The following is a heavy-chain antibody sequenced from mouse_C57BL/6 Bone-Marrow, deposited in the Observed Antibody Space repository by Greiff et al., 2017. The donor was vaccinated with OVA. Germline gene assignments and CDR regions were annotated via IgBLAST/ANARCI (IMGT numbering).Heavy chain of an antibody. J-gene: IGHJ3*01. V-gene: IGHV3-6*01. D-gene: IGHD4-1*01. CDR2: ISYDGSN. Sequence: ESGPGLVKPSQSLSLTCSVSGYSITSGYYWNWIRQFPGNKLEWMGYISYDGSNNYNPSLKNRISITRDTSKNQLFLKLNSVTTEDTATYYCAREELGRFAYWGQGTLVTVSA. CDR1: GYSITSGYY. CDR3: AREELGRFAY.